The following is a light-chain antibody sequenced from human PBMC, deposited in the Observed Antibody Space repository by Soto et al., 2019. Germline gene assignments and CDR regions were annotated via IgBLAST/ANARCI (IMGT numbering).Light chain of an antibody. V-gene: IGKV1-5*01. CDR3: QQYNSYSPWT. CDR2: NAS. J-gene: IGKJ1*01. Sequence: IHITQSPSTLSASVGDRVTLPCRASQSISSWLAWYQQKPGKAPKLLIYNASSLESGVPSRFSGSGSGTEFTLTISSLQPDDFATYYCQQYNSYSPWTFGPGTKVDIK. CDR1: QSISSW.